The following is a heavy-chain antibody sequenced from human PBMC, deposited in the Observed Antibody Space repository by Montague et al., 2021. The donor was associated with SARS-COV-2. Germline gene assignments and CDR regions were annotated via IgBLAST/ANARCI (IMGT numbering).Heavy chain of an antibody. J-gene: IGHJ5*02. Sequence: SETLSLTCTVSGGSISSGGYYWSWIRQPPGKGLERIGHIYNSGTTIYNPSLKSRATIFIDVSKTQFSLRLSSVTATDTAVYYCARMFYGYVWETSRYRGNCFDPWGQGTLVTVSS. CDR2: IYNSGTT. V-gene: IGHV4-61*08. D-gene: IGHD3-16*02. CDR3: ARMFYGYVWETSRYRGNCFDP. CDR1: GGSISSGGYY.